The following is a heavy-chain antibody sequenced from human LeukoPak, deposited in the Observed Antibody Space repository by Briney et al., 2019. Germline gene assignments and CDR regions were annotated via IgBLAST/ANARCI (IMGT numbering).Heavy chain of an antibody. J-gene: IGHJ6*02. CDR3: ARDFYYGMDV. CDR1: GGSISSGDYY. Sequence: SETLSLTCTVSGGSISSGDYYWSWIRQPPGKGLEWNGYIYYSGSTYYNPSLKSRVTISVDTSKNQFSLKLSSATAADTAVYYCARDFYYGMDVWGQGTTVTVSS. V-gene: IGHV4-30-4*01. CDR2: IYYSGST.